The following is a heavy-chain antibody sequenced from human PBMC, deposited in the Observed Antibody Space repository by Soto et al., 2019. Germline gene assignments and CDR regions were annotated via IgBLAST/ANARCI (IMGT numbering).Heavy chain of an antibody. V-gene: IGHV1-46*01. CDR3: ARGSDSYYYDSSGSYRIDY. Sequence: GASVKVSCKASGYTFTSYYMHWVRQAPGQGLEWMGIINPSGGSTSYAQKFQGRVTMTRDTSTSTVYMELSSLRSEDTAVYYCARGSDSYYYDSSGSYRIDYWGQGTLVTVSS. CDR2: INPSGGST. D-gene: IGHD3-22*01. J-gene: IGHJ4*02. CDR1: GYTFTSYY.